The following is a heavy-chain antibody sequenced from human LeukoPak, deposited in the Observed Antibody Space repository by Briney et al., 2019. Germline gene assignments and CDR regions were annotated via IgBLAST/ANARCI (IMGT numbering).Heavy chain of an antibody. CDR3: ARLSFLSHHSPVDY. Sequence: SETLSLTCTVSGGSILSSSYFWGWIRQPPGKGLEWIGSIYYSGSTYYNPSLKSRVTISVDTSKNQFSLKLSSVTAADTAVYYCARLSFLSHHSPVDYWGQGTLVTVSS. CDR1: GGSILSSSYF. J-gene: IGHJ4*02. V-gene: IGHV4-39*07. CDR2: IYYSGST. D-gene: IGHD3-3*01.